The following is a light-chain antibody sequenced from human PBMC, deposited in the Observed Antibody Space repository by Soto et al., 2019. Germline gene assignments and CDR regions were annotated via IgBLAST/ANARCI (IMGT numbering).Light chain of an antibody. CDR1: QTVSGSY. J-gene: IGKJ1*01. Sequence: EIVLTQSQGTLSLSPGERATLSCRASQTVSGSYLAWFQQQPGQAPRLLIYAASTRAAGVPDRFSGSWSGTDFSRTINRLEPEDFAVYYCQHYGSSPWTFGQGTKVDIK. V-gene: IGKV3-20*01. CDR2: AAS. CDR3: QHYGSSPWT.